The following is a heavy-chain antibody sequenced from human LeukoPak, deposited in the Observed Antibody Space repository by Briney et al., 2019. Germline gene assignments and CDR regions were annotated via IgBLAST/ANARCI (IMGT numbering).Heavy chain of an antibody. V-gene: IGHV1-24*01. J-gene: IGHJ4*02. CDR1: GYTLSELF. D-gene: IGHD6-13*01. CDR2: FDPEDGKA. Sequence: ASVKVSCKVSGYTLSELFMHWVRQAPGKGLEWMGGFDPEDGKAIYAQKFQGRVTMTEDTSTDTAYMGLRSLRSDDTAVYYCARSIAAAGTEFDYWGQGTLVTVSS. CDR3: ARSIAAAGTEFDY.